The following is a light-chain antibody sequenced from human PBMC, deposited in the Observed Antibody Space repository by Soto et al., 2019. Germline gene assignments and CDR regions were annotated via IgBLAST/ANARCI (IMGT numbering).Light chain of an antibody. CDR1: QSVGSTY. Sequence: EIVLTQSPGTLSLSPGERATLSCRASQSVGSTYLAWYQQKPGQAPRLLIYGASTRATGIPDRFSSSGSGTDFTLTISRLEPEDFAVYYCQQYGYSQTLGQGTKVEIK. CDR2: GAS. J-gene: IGKJ1*01. CDR3: QQYGYSQT. V-gene: IGKV3-20*01.